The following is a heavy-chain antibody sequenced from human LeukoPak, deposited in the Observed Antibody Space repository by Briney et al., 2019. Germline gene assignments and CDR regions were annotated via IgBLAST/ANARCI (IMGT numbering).Heavy chain of an antibody. CDR3: ARVTRDYYDSSGYYLYFDY. V-gene: IGHV4-34*01. D-gene: IGHD3-22*01. Sequence: SETLSLTCAVFGGSFRGYYWSWIRQPPGKGLEWIGEINHSGSTNYNPSLKSRVTISVDTSKNQFSLKLSSVTAADTAVYYCARVTRDYYDSSGYYLYFDYWGQGTLVTVSS. CDR1: GGSFRGYY. J-gene: IGHJ4*02. CDR2: INHSGST.